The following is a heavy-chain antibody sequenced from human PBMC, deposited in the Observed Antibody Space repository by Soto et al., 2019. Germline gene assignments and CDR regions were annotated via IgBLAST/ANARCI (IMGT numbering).Heavy chain of an antibody. J-gene: IGHJ4*02. D-gene: IGHD5-18*01. CDR2: ISYDGSNK. CDR3: ARDLSDTAMTNFDY. V-gene: IGHV3-30-3*01. Sequence: ESGGGVVQPGRSLRLSCAASGFTFSSYAMHWVRQAPGKGLEWVAVISYDGSNKYYADSVKGRFTISRDNSKNTLYLQMNSLRAEDTAVYYCARDLSDTAMTNFDYWGQGTLVTVSS. CDR1: GFTFSSYA.